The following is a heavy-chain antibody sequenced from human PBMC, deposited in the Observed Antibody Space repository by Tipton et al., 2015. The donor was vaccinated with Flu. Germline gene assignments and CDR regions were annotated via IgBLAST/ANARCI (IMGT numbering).Heavy chain of an antibody. V-gene: IGHV3-11*01. D-gene: IGHD3-10*01. Sequence: SLRLSCAASGFTFSDYYMTWIRQAPGEGLEWVSFIDNSGSSTYYADFLRGRFTTSRDNAEKSVFLQLNSLRVEDTGVYHCVAGRSGSVWGQGTTVTVSS. J-gene: IGHJ6*02. CDR3: VAGRSGSV. CDR2: IDNSGSST. CDR1: GFTFSDYY.